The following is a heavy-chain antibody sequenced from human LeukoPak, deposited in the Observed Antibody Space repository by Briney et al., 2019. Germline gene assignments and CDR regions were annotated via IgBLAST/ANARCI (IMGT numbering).Heavy chain of an antibody. CDR1: GGSISSGSYY. J-gene: IGHJ6*03. V-gene: IGHV4-61*02. CDR2: IYTSGST. Sequence: SETLSLTCTVSGGSISSGSYYWSWIRQPAGKGLEWIGRIYTSGSTNYNPSLKSRVTISVDTSKNQFSLKLSSVTAADTAVYYCARVAAGSPYYYYMDVWGKGTTVTVSS. D-gene: IGHD6-13*01. CDR3: ARVAAGSPYYYYMDV.